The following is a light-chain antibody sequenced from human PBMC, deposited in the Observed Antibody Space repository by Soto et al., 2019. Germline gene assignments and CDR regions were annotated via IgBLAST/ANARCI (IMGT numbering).Light chain of an antibody. Sequence: DIQMTQSPSSVSASVGDRVTITCRASQGISSWLAWYQQKPGKAPKLLIFAASSLQSGVPSRFSRSSSGTDFTLSINRLKPEDFATYYCQQANSFPYTFGQRTKLEIK. CDR1: QGISSW. V-gene: IGKV1-12*01. CDR3: QQANSFPYT. J-gene: IGKJ2*01. CDR2: AAS.